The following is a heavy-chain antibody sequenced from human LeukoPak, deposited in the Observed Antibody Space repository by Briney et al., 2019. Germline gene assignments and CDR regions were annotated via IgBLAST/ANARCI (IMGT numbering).Heavy chain of an antibody. CDR1: GGSFSGYY. CDR2: INHSGST. Sequence: PSETLSLTCAVYGGSFSGYYWSWIRQPPGKGLEWIGEINHSGSTNYNPSLKSRVTISVDTSKNQFSLKLSSVTAADTAVYYCARGGIGWFDHWGQGTLVTVSS. V-gene: IGHV4-34*01. CDR3: ARGGIGWFDH. J-gene: IGHJ5*02.